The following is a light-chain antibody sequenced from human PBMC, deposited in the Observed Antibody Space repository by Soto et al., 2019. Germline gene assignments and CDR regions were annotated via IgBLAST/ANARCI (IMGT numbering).Light chain of an antibody. CDR3: QQYGKSPLT. J-gene: IGKJ4*01. Sequence: EIVLTQSPGTLSLSPGERATLSCRASQSGSGSYLAWYQQKPGQAPRLLISGASRRATGIPDRFSGSGSGTDFTITISSLEPEDFAVYYCQQYGKSPLTFGGGTKVEIK. CDR1: QSGSGSY. CDR2: GAS. V-gene: IGKV3-20*01.